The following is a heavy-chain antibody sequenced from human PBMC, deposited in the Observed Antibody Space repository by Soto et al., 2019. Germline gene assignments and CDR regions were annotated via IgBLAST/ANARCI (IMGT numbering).Heavy chain of an antibody. D-gene: IGHD3-10*01. CDR3: ARGRTAALIETRLFRVLFDL. V-gene: IGHV4-34*01. CDR2: ISRSGST. J-gene: IGHJ4*01. Sequence: QVQLQQWGAGLLKPSETLSLTCAVSGGSLGGFHWSWIRQPPGKGLEWIGEISRSGSTNYDPSLKSRVTMSTDTSRNQVSLNLSSVTDADTAVYYCARGRTAALIETRLFRVLFDLWGHGNLVIVSS. CDR1: GGSLGGFH.